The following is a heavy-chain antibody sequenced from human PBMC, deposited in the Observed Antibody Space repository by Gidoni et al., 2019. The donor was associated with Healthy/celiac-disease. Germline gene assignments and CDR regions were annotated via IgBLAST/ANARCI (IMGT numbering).Heavy chain of an antibody. CDR3: ARAFLEWFMDY. J-gene: IGHJ4*02. CDR2: INPNSGGT. D-gene: IGHD3-3*01. CDR1: GYTFTGYY. V-gene: IGHV1-2*06. Sequence: QVQLVQSGAEATKPGAAVTVSCKASGYTFTGYYMHWVRQAPGQGLEWMGRINPNSGGTNYAQKFQGRVAMTRDTSSSTAYMELSRLRSDDTAVYYCARAFLEWFMDYWGQGTLVTVSS.